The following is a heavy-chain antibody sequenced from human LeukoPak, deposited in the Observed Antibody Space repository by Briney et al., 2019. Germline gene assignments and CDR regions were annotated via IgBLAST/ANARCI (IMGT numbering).Heavy chain of an antibody. Sequence: PSETLSLTCTVSGGPISSYYWSWIRQPPGKGLEWIGYIYYSGSTNYNPSLKSRVTISVDTSKNQFSLKLSSVTAADTAVYYCASLFDGATGDYWGQGTLVTVSS. D-gene: IGHD5-12*01. CDR3: ASLFDGATGDY. CDR2: IYYSGST. V-gene: IGHV4-59*08. J-gene: IGHJ4*02. CDR1: GGPISSYY.